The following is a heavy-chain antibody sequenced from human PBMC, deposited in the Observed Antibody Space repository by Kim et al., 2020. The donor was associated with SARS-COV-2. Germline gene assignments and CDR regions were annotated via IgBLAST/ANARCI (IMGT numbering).Heavy chain of an antibody. CDR1: GFTFSSYA. CDR3: AKVNRARGSGSQLPYYYGMDV. J-gene: IGHJ6*02. Sequence: GGSLRLSCAASGFTFSSYAMSWVRQAPGKGLEWVSAISGSGGSTYYADSVKGRFTISRDNSKNTLYLQMNSLRAEDTAVYYCAKVNRARGSGSQLPYYYGMDVWGQGTTVTVSS. CDR2: ISGSGGST. V-gene: IGHV3-23*01. D-gene: IGHD3-10*01.